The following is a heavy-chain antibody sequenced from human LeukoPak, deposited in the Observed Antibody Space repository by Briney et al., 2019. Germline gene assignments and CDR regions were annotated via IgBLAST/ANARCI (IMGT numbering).Heavy chain of an antibody. D-gene: IGHD2-2*01. CDR3: ARHQPLLLGFHDY. CDR2: VSSRGTYI. CDR1: GFTFSPYT. Sequence: PGGSLRLSCVASGFTFSPYTMNWVRQAPGKGLEWVLSVSSRGTYINYADSVKGRFTISRDDSKNSLYLQMNSLRAEDTAVYYCARHQPLLLGFHDYWGQGTLVTVSS. J-gene: IGHJ4*02. V-gene: IGHV3-21*01.